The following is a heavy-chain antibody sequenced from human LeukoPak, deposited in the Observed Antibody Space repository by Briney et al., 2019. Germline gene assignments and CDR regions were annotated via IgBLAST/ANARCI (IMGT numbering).Heavy chain of an antibody. CDR1: GGSISSSSYY. J-gene: IGHJ4*02. Sequence: SETLSLTCTVSGGSISSSSYYWGWIRQPPGKGLAWIGSIYYSGSTYYNPSLSSRVTIYVDTSKNQFSLKLSSVTAVDTAVYYCVSAYCSGGSCYFPFDYWGQGTLVTVSS. CDR2: IYYSGST. V-gene: IGHV4-39*01. D-gene: IGHD2-15*01. CDR3: VSAYCSGGSCYFPFDY.